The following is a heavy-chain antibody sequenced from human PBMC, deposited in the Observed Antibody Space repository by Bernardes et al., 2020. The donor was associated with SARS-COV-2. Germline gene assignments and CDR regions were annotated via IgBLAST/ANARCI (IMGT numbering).Heavy chain of an antibody. CDR2: INNNGDAT. CDR1: GFTFSSYA. D-gene: IGHD6-13*01. Sequence: GGSLRLSCAASGFTFSSYAMSCVRQAPVKGLEWVSGINNNGDATNYADSVRGRFTISRDNSKNTLYLQMNSLRAQDTAVYYCVKDPTQRWAAWGQGTLVTVSS. V-gene: IGHV3-23*01. J-gene: IGHJ4*02. CDR3: VKDPTQRWAA.